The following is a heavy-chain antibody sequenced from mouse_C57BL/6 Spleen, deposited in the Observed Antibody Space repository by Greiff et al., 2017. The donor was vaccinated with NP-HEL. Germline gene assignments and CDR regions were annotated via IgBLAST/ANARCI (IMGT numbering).Heavy chain of an antibody. CDR2: IDPSDSET. Sequence: VKLQQPGAELVRPGSSVKLSCKASGYTFTSYWMHWVKQRPIQGLEWIGNIDPSDSETHYNQKFKDKATLTVDKSSSTAYMQLSSLTSEDSAVYYCARKKDYYGSSYAMDYWGQGTSVTVSS. V-gene: IGHV1-52*01. D-gene: IGHD1-1*01. J-gene: IGHJ4*01. CDR1: GYTFTSYW. CDR3: ARKKDYYGSSYAMDY.